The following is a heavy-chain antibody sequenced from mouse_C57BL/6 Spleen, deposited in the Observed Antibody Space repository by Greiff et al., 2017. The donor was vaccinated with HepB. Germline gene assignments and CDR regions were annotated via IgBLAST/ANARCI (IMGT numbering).Heavy chain of an antibody. V-gene: IGHV1-78*01. CDR1: GYTFTDHT. D-gene: IGHD2-5*01. J-gene: IGHJ3*01. CDR2: IYPRDDST. Sequence: VQLQQSDAELVKPGASVKISCKVSGYTFTDHTIHWMKQRPEQGLEWIGYIYPRDDSTKYNEKFKGKATLTADKSSSTAYMQLNSLTSEDSAVYFCAREDYSNYVWFAYWGQGTLVTVSA. CDR3: AREDYSNYVWFAY.